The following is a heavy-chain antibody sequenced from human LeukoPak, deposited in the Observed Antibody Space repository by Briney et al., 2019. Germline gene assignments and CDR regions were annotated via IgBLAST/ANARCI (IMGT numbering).Heavy chain of an antibody. CDR3: AKDLRYSGSYRSGSY. V-gene: IGHV3-21*04. Sequence: PGGSLRLSCAASGFTFSSYSMNWVRQAPGKGLEWVSSISSSSSYIYYADSVKGRFTISRDNAKNSLYLQMNSLRAEDTAVYYCAKDLRYSGSYRSGSYWGQGTLVTVSS. D-gene: IGHD1-26*01. J-gene: IGHJ4*02. CDR1: GFTFSSYS. CDR2: ISSSSSYI.